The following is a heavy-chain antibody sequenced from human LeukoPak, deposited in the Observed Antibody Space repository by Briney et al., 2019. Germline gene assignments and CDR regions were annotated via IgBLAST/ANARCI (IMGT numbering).Heavy chain of an antibody. CDR1: GFTFSSYA. CDR3: ARDLAVVVVSASDI. V-gene: IGHV3-48*04. J-gene: IGHJ3*02. D-gene: IGHD3-22*01. CDR2: ISSSSSTI. Sequence: GGSLRLSCAASGFTFSSYAMSWVRQAPGKGLEWVSYISSSSSTIYYADSVKGRFTISRDNAKNSLYLQMNSLRAEDTAVYYCARDLAVVVVSASDIWGQGTMVTVSS.